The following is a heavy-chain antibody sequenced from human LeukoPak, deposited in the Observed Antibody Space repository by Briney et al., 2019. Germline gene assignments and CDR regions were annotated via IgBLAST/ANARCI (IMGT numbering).Heavy chain of an antibody. V-gene: IGHV3-7*01. CDR1: GFTFSSYL. CDR3: ARLVAVAFGYYFDY. J-gene: IGHJ4*02. CDR2: IKQDGSEK. Sequence: GGSLRLSCAASGFTFSSYLMSWVRQAAGKGLEWVANIKQDGSEKYYVDSVKGRFTISRDNAKNSLYLQMNSLRAEDTAVYYCARLVAVAFGYYFDYWGQGTLVTVSS. D-gene: IGHD3-16*01.